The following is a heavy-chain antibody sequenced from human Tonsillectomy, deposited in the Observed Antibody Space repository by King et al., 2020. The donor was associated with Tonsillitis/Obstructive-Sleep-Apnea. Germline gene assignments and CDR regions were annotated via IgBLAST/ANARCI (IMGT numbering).Heavy chain of an antibody. J-gene: IGHJ3*02. Sequence: QLQESGPGLVKPSETLSLTCTVSGGSITSYYWSWVRQPPGKGLEWIGYIYYSGSTNYNPSLKSRVTISVDTSKHQFSLKLTSVTAADTAVYYCARDMVLEAGGDALDIWGHGTMVTVSS. CDR1: GGSITSYY. CDR2: IYYSGST. V-gene: IGHV4-59*01. D-gene: IGHD2-8*01. CDR3: ARDMVLEAGGDALDI.